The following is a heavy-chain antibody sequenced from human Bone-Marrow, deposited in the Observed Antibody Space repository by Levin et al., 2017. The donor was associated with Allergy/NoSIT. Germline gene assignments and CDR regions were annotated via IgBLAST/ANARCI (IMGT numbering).Heavy chain of an antibody. CDR2: INDNGIDT. V-gene: IGHV3-23*01. J-gene: IGHJ4*02. D-gene: IGHD1-26*01. Sequence: GGSLRLSCKGSGFTFSAYAMSWVRQAPGKGLEWVSIINDNGIDTYFADSVKGRFTISRDNSKNALYLHMNSLTADDTAVYYCAKDVTNSGTYRLFDHWGQGTLVTVSA. CDR1: GFTFSAYA. CDR3: AKDVTNSGTYRLFDH.